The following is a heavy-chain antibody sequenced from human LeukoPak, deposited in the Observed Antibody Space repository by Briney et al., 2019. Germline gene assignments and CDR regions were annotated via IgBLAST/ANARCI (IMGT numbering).Heavy chain of an antibody. CDR1: GFTFSDYY. CDR3: AREDIGDSYYFDY. D-gene: IGHD2-21*02. Sequence: GGSLRLSCAASGFTFSDYYMSWIRQAPGKGLEWVSYISSSGSTIYYADSVKGRFTISRDNAKNSLYLQMNSLRAENTAVYYCAREDIGDSYYFDYWGQGTLVTVSS. V-gene: IGHV3-11*04. J-gene: IGHJ4*02. CDR2: ISSSGSTI.